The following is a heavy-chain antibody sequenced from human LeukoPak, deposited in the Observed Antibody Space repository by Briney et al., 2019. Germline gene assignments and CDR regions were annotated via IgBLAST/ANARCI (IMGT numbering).Heavy chain of an antibody. CDR1: GETIVSQA. V-gene: IGHV4-59*08. J-gene: IGHJ4*02. D-gene: IGHD5-12*01. CDR2: IYYSGSD. Sequence: SETLCHTNPDDGETIVSQAGSRLRQPPGKGLEWIGFIYYSGSDNYKPSLRSRVTISVDTSKNQFSLKLSSLTVADTASEYCSRTGVVATSNFVDYWGQGTLVTVSS. CDR3: SRTGVVATSNFVDY.